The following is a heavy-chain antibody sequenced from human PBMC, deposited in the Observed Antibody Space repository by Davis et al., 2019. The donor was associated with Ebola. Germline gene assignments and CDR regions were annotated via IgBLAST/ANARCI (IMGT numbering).Heavy chain of an antibody. Sequence: GESLKISCAASGFTFRTYSMNWVRQAPGKGLEWVSYISGNMAEIYYADSVKGRFTISRSNAKNSLYLQMNNLRDEDTAVYYCARDYNYSVDYWGQGALVTVSS. CDR2: ISGNMAEI. CDR3: ARDYNYSVDY. D-gene: IGHD5-24*01. CDR1: GFTFRTYS. J-gene: IGHJ4*02. V-gene: IGHV3-48*02.